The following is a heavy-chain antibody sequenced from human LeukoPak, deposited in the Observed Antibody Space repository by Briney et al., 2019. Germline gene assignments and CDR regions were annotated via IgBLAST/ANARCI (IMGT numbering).Heavy chain of an antibody. CDR3: AKDPYDYYDSSGYYYEPYFDY. CDR1: GFTFSNYG. V-gene: IGHV3-23*01. D-gene: IGHD3-22*01. J-gene: IGHJ4*02. CDR2: ITGSGGST. Sequence: GGSLRLSCAASGFTFSNYGMNWVRQAPGKGLEWVSGITGSGGSTYYADSVKGRFTISRDNSKNTLYLQMNSLRAEDTAVYYCAKDPYDYYDSSGYYYEPYFDYWGQGTLVTVSS.